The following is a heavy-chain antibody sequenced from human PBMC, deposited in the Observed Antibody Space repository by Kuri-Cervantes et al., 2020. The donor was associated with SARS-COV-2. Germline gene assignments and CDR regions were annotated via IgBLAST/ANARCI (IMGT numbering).Heavy chain of an antibody. D-gene: IGHD5-24*01. J-gene: IGHJ5*02. CDR1: GFPFSSYA. CDR3: ARLDGYIEH. V-gene: IGHV3-30-3*01. Sequence: LSLTFAASGFPFSSYAMHWVRQAPGKGLEWVAVISYDGSNKYYADSVKGRFTISRDNSKNTLYLQMNSLRAEDTAVYYCARLDGYIEHWGQGTLVTVSS. CDR2: ISYDGSNK.